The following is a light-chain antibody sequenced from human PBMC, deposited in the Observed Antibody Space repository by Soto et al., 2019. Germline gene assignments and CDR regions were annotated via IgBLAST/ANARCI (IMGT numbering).Light chain of an antibody. J-gene: IGKJ1*01. CDR2: GAF. CDR1: QTVRNN. V-gene: IGKV3D-15*01. CDR3: QQYNNWPQT. Sequence: EFVLTQSPGTLSLSPGERATLSCRASQTVRNNYLAWYQQKPGQAPRLLIYGAFKRATGIPDRFSGSGSGTEFTLTISSLQSEDFAVYYCQQYNNWPQTFGQGTKVDIK.